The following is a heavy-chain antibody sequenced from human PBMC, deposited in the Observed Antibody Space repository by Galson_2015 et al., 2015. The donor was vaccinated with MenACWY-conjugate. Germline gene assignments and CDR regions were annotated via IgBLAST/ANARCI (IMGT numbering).Heavy chain of an antibody. V-gene: IGHV5-10-1*01. D-gene: IGHD1-26*01. CDR2: IDPSDSEV. Sequence: QSGAEVKEPGESLEISCKASGYTFTNYWIIWVRQMPGKGLEWMGRIDPSDSEVNYSPSFQGHLTISADKSISTAYLQWSSLKASDTAMYYCARIVGASHFFDYWGQGSL. CDR1: GYTFTNYW. J-gene: IGHJ4*02. CDR3: ARIVGASHFFDY.